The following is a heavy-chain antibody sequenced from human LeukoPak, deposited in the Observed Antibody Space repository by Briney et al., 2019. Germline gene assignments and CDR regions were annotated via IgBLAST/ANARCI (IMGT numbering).Heavy chain of an antibody. J-gene: IGHJ6*03. CDR1: GGSISSSSYY. CDR2: IYTSGST. D-gene: IGHD3-22*01. Sequence: PSETLSLTCTGSGGSISSSSYYWSWIRQPAGKGLEWMGRIYTSGSTNYTPSLKSRVTISVDTSKNQFSLKLSSVTAADTAVYYCARAARVSYYDSSGYSPRPYYYYYMDVWGKGTTVTVSS. V-gene: IGHV4-61*02. CDR3: ARAARVSYYDSSGYSPRPYYYYYMDV.